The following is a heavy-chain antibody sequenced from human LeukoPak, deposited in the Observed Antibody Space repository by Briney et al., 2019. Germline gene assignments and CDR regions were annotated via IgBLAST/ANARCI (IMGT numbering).Heavy chain of an antibody. J-gene: IGHJ5*02. Sequence: PGGSLRLSCSASGFTFSSSAMHWVRQAPGKGLEWVSSISSSSSYIYYADSVKGRFTISRDNAKNSLYLQMNSLRAEDTAVYYCARDAHVLLWFGELNWFDPWGQGTLVTVSS. V-gene: IGHV3-21*01. D-gene: IGHD3-10*01. CDR1: GFTFSSSA. CDR3: ARDAHVLLWFGELNWFDP. CDR2: ISSSSSYI.